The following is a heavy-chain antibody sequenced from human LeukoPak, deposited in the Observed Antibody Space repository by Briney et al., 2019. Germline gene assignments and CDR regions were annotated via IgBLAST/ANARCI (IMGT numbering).Heavy chain of an antibody. CDR3: AKRGVVIRVILVGFHKEAYYFDS. Sequence: GGSLRLSCEVSGITLSNYGMSWVRQAPGKGLEWVAGISGSGGGTNYTDSVKGRFTISRDNSKNTLYLQMNSLRAEDTAVYFCAKRGVVIRVILVGFHKEAYYFDSWGQGALVTVSS. CDR1: GITLSNYG. CDR2: ISGSGGGT. J-gene: IGHJ4*02. V-gene: IGHV3-23*01. D-gene: IGHD3-22*01.